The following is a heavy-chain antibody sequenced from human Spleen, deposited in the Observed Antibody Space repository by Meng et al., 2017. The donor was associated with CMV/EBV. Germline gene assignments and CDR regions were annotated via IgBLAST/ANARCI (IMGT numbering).Heavy chain of an antibody. CDR1: SMSSSGYF. CDR3: ARLLGFYYDSSGSGLDY. Sequence: SMSSSGYFWAWIRQPPGKGLEWIGNMHFSGSTYYNPSLESRVTISVDTSKNQFSLNLSSVIATDTAVYYCARLLGFYYDSSGSGLDYWGQGALVTSPQ. D-gene: IGHD3-22*01. CDR2: MHFSGST. V-gene: IGHV4-39*01. J-gene: IGHJ4*02.